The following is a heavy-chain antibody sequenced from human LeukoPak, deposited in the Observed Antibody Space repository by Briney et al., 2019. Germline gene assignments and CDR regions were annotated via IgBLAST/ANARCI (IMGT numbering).Heavy chain of an antibody. CDR3: ARDVYGMDV. V-gene: IGHV3-33*01. CDR2: VWSDGTTK. J-gene: IGHJ6*02. Sequence: PGRALRLSCAASGFTFSNYGMHWVRQAPGKGLEWVAVVWSDGTTKNYADSVKGRFTISRDNSKNTLYLQMNSLRAEDTAVYYCARDVYGMDVWGQGTTVTVSS. CDR1: GFTFSNYG.